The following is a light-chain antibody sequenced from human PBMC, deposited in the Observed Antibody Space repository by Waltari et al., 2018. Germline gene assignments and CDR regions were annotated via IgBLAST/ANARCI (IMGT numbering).Light chain of an antibody. V-gene: IGKV3-20*01. J-gene: IGKJ1*01. CDR1: QSVSRT. Sequence: EIVFTQSPGTLSLSPGERAPLSCRASQSVSRTLAWYQQKPGQAPRLLIYDASSRATGIPDRFSGSGSGTDFSLTISRLEPEDFAVYYCQKYGSLPATFGQGTKVEIK. CDR2: DAS. CDR3: QKYGSLPAT.